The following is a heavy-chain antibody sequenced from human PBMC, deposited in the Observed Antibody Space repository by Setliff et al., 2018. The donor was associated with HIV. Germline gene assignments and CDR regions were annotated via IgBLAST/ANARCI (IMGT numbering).Heavy chain of an antibody. J-gene: IGHJ4*02. CDR3: ARADCSGGSCYSPGY. Sequence: SETLSLTCTVSGDSINGYYWSWFQQPPGRGLEWIGYIYSSGTTKYNPSLKSRVTISLDTSKNQFSLKLNSVTAADTAVYYCARADCSGGSCYSPGYWGQGTLVTVSS. V-gene: IGHV4-59*01. D-gene: IGHD2-15*01. CDR2: IYSSGTT. CDR1: GDSINGYY.